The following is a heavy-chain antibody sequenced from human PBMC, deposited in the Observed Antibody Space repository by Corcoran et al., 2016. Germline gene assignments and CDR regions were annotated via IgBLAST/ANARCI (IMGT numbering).Heavy chain of an antibody. D-gene: IGHD2-2*01. CDR1: GGSVNSAGYY. V-gene: IGHV4-61*08. J-gene: IGHJ4*02. CDR2: IYYSGST. Sequence: QVQLQESGPGLVKPSETLSLTCTVSGGSVNSAGYYWSWIRQPPGKGLEWIGYIYYSGSTNYHPSLKSRVTISVDASKNQFSLKLNSVTAADTAVYYCTTGREHHCSSTSCYLNYWGQGTLVTVSS. CDR3: TTGREHHCSSTSCYLNY.